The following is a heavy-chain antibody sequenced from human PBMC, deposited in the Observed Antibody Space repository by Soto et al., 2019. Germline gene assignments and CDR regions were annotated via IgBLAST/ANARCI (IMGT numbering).Heavy chain of an antibody. V-gene: IGHV4-31*03. CDR1: GGSISSGGYY. D-gene: IGHD2-15*01. CDR2: IYYSGST. J-gene: IGHJ5*02. Sequence: QVQLQESGPGLVKPSQTLSLTCTVSGGSISSGGYYWSWIRQHPGKGLEWIGYIYYSGSTYYNPSLKSRVTIPVDTSKNQFSLKLSSVTAADTAVYYCARDQAAPRLSGGSPRNWFDPWGQGTLVTVSS. CDR3: ARDQAAPRLSGGSPRNWFDP.